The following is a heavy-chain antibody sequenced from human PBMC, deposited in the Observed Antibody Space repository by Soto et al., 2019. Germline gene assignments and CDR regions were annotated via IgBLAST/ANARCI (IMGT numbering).Heavy chain of an antibody. CDR3: ARDCSSNSCYDVFDY. CDR1: GGSISSYY. V-gene: IGHV4-4*07. CDR2: IYTSGST. D-gene: IGHD2-2*01. Sequence: SETLSLTCTVSGGSISSYYWSWIRQPAGKGLEWIGRIYTSGSTNYNPSLKSRVTMSVDTSKNQFSLKLSSVTAEDTAVYYCARDCSSNSCYDVFDYWAQGTMVTFSS. J-gene: IGHJ4*02.